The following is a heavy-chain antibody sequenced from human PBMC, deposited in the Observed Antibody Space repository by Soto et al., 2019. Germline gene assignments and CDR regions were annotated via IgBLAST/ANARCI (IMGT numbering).Heavy chain of an antibody. CDR1: GGSISSGGYY. J-gene: IGHJ5*02. CDR3: ARGFPSYYDFWSGYYLDWFDP. Sequence: QVQLQESGPGLVKPSQTLSLTCTVSGGSISSGGYYWSWIRQHPGKGLEWIGYIYYSGSTYYNPSLKSRVTISVDTSKNQFSLKLSSVTAADTAVYYCARGFPSYYDFWSGYYLDWFDPWGQGTLVTVSS. CDR2: IYYSGST. D-gene: IGHD3-3*01. V-gene: IGHV4-31*03.